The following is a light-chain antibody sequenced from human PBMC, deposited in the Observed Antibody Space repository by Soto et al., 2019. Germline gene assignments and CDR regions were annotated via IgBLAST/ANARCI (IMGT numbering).Light chain of an antibody. V-gene: IGKV1-12*01. CDR2: AAS. J-gene: IGKJ3*01. Sequence: DIQMTQSPSSVSASVGDRVTFTCRSSQHISSWLGWDQQKPGKAPKLLIAAASILQSGVPSRFSGSGYGTDFTLTIISLQPEDFATYFCQQANTFLSTFGPGNKLEIK. CDR3: QQANTFLST. CDR1: QHISSW.